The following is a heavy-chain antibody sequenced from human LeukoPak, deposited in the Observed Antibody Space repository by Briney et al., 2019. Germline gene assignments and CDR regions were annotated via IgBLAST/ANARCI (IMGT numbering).Heavy chain of an antibody. Sequence: GGSLRLSCAASGFTFTNYDMHWVRQAPGKGLEWVSSISSSSSYIYYADSVKGRFTISRDNAKNSLYLQMNSLRAEDTAVYYCARERCYDSSGYYSPWYYYYGMDVWGQGTTVTVSS. J-gene: IGHJ6*02. D-gene: IGHD3-22*01. CDR3: ARERCYDSSGYYSPWYYYYGMDV. CDR1: GFTFTNYD. V-gene: IGHV3-21*01. CDR2: ISSSSSYI.